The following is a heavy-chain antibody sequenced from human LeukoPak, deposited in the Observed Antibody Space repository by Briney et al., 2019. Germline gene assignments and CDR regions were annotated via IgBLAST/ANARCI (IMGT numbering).Heavy chain of an antibody. CDR2: ISAYNGNT. Sequence: ASVKVSCKASGYTFTSYGISWVRQAPGQWLEWMGWISAYNGNTNYAQKLQGRVTMTTDTSTSTAYMELRSLRSDDTAVYYCARTKSYYYGSGSHFRALDYWGQGTLVTVSS. V-gene: IGHV1-18*01. CDR1: GYTFTSYG. J-gene: IGHJ4*02. CDR3: ARTKSYYYGSGSHFRALDY. D-gene: IGHD3-10*01.